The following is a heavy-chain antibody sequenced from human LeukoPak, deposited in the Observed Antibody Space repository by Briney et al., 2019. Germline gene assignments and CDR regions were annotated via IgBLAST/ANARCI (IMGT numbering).Heavy chain of an antibody. Sequence: PGGSLRLSCAASGFASGFTFSDYAVSWVRQAPGKGPEWVASVNGRGATTYYADSVRGRFTISRDNSKNTLYPQMISLGADDTAIYFCAKAPATGEGYYFYYMDVWGKGTTVTVSS. D-gene: IGHD7-27*01. J-gene: IGHJ6*03. CDR2: VNGRGATT. V-gene: IGHV3-23*01. CDR3: AKAPATGEGYYFYYMDV. CDR1: GFTFSDYA.